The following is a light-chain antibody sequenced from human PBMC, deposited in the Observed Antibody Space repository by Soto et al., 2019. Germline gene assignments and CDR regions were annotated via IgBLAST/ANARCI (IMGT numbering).Light chain of an antibody. CDR2: AAS. J-gene: IGKJ1*01. CDR3: QHYNSYSEA. V-gene: IGKV3-20*01. CDR1: QSVTVNS. Sequence: EILFTPSPSTPSFSPGEGVTLSCRASQSVTVNSLAWYQQKPGQAPRLLIYAASTRAAAVPDRFTGSGSGTDFALTISSLQPDDFATYYCQHYNSYSEAFGQGTKVDI.